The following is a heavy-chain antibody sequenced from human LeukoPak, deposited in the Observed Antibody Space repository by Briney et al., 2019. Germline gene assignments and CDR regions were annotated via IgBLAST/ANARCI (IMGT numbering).Heavy chain of an antibody. Sequence: GGSLRLSCAASGFAFSSYAMSWVRQAPGKGLEWVSSISGNGISTYYADSVKGRFTISRDNSKNTLYLQMNSLRADDTAVYYCAKDAVGATAYYFDYWGQGILVTVSS. V-gene: IGHV3-23*01. J-gene: IGHJ4*02. CDR3: AKDAVGATAYYFDY. CDR1: GFAFSSYA. CDR2: ISGNGIST. D-gene: IGHD1-26*01.